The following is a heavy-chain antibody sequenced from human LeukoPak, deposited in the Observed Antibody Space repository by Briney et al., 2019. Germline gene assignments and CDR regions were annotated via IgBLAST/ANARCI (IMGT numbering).Heavy chain of an antibody. CDR1: GGTFSSYA. V-gene: IGHV1-69*05. D-gene: IGHD3-22*01. CDR3: ARAVVVITTAPFDI. Sequence: EASVKVSCKASGGTFSSYAISWVRQAPGQGLEWMGGIIPIFGTANYAQKFQGRVTITTDESTSTAYMELSSLRSEDTAVYYCARAVVVITTAPFDIWGQGTMVTVSS. J-gene: IGHJ3*02. CDR2: IIPIFGTA.